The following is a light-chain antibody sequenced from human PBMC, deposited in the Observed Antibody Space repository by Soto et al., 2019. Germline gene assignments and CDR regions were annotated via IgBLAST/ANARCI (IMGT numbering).Light chain of an antibody. CDR1: QTISTW. CDR2: KAS. J-gene: IGKJ1*01. V-gene: IGKV1-5*03. CDR3: HQYHSYSWT. Sequence: DIQMTQSPSTLSASLGDRVTITCRASQTISTWLAWYQQKPGKAPNLLIYKASSLESGVPPRFSVSGSGTEFTLTISSLQPDDFATYYCHQYHSYSWTFGQGTKVDIK.